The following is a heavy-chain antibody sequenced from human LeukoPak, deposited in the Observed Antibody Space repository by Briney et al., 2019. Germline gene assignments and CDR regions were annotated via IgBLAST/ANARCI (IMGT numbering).Heavy chain of an antibody. CDR2: IYYSGST. Sequence: PSETLSLTCTVSGGSISSGVYYWSWIRQPPGKGLEWIGYIYYSGSTYYNPSLKSRVTISVDTSKNQISLKLSSVTAADTAVYYWARDSYGHFDYWGQGTLVTVSS. V-gene: IGHV4-30-4*01. D-gene: IGHD5-18*01. J-gene: IGHJ4*02. CDR3: ARDSYGHFDY. CDR1: GGSISSGVYY.